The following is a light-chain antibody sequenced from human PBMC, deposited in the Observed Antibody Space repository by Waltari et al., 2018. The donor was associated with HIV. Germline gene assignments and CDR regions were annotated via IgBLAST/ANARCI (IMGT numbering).Light chain of an antibody. CDR3: ATCDDSLSLWV. Sequence: QSVLTQPPSASGTPGQRVTISCSGSTSNFGANYVYWYQQFPGAAPNLLIYRNSMRPSAVPDRFTGSKAGTSASLAIRGLRSDDEANYYCATCDDSLSLWVFGGGTKLTVL. CDR2: RNS. CDR1: TSNFGANY. J-gene: IGLJ3*02. V-gene: IGLV1-47*01.